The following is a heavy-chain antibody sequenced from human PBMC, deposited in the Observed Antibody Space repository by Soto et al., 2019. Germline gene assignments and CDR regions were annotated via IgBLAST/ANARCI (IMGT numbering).Heavy chain of an antibody. CDR2: IIPVFGTT. Sequence: SVKVSCKASGGTFSSYAISWLRQAPGQGLEWMGGIIPVFGTTNYEQNFQGRVTISADGSTSTAYMELSSLRSADTSVYYCATSSLYIFIGTPAGNHYYYGMDVWGQGTPVTVSS. D-gene: IGHD6-6*01. J-gene: IGHJ6*02. CDR3: ATSSLYIFIGTPAGNHYYYGMDV. CDR1: GGTFSSYA. V-gene: IGHV1-69*13.